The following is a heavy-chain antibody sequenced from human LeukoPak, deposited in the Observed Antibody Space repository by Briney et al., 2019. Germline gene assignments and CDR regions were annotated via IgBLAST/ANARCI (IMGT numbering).Heavy chain of an antibody. D-gene: IGHD1-26*01. Sequence: ASVKVSCKASGGTFSSYAISWVRQAPGQGLEWMGGIIPIFGTAKYAQKFQGRVTITTDESTSTAYKELSSLRSEDTAVYYCARDSGNYEGPYYFEYWGQGTLVTVSS. V-gene: IGHV1-69*05. J-gene: IGHJ4*02. CDR1: GGTFSSYA. CDR3: ARDSGNYEGPYYFEY. CDR2: IIPIFGTA.